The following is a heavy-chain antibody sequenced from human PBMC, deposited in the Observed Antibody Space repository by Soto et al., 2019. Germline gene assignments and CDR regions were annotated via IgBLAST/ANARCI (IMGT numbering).Heavy chain of an antibody. Sequence: QVQLVQSGAEVKKPGSSVKVSCKASGGTFSSYAINWVRQAPGQGLEWMGGIIPIFGTANYAQKFQGRITITADESTSTVSMEVSSLRSEDTAFYYRARDGLRSAYYYDYYYYGMDVWGQGTTVTVSS. CDR1: GGTFSSYA. D-gene: IGHD3-22*01. J-gene: IGHJ6*02. CDR2: IIPIFGTA. CDR3: ARDGLRSAYYYDYYYYGMDV. V-gene: IGHV1-69*01.